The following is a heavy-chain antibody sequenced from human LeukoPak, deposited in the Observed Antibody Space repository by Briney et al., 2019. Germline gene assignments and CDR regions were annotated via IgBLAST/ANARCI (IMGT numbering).Heavy chain of an antibody. CDR1: GGSFSGYY. Sequence: SETLSLTCTVYGGSFSGYYWTWIRQHPGKGLEWIGYIYYSGSTYYNPSLKSRVTISVDTSKNQFSLKLSSVTAADTAVYYCARRGPDWGHFDYWDQGTLVTVSS. D-gene: IGHD7-27*01. J-gene: IGHJ4*02. V-gene: IGHV4-59*08. CDR2: IYYSGST. CDR3: ARRGPDWGHFDY.